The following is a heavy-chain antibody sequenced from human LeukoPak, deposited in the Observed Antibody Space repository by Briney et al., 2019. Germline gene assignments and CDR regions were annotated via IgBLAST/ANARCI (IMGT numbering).Heavy chain of an antibody. Sequence: GGSLRLSCAASGFTFSDYYMSWIRQAPGKGLEWVSYISSSGSTIYYADSVKGRFTISRDNAKNSLYLQMNSLRAEDTAVYYCARDHDDILTGYPYFDYWGQGTLVTVSS. V-gene: IGHV3-11*04. J-gene: IGHJ4*02. CDR1: GFTFSDYY. D-gene: IGHD3-9*01. CDR2: ISSSGSTI. CDR3: ARDHDDILTGYPYFDY.